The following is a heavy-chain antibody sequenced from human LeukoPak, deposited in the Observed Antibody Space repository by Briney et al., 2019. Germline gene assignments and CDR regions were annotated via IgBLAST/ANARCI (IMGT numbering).Heavy chain of an antibody. CDR2: ISHSGTT. CDR3: LRDQDCSGGNCQVC. J-gene: IGHJ4*02. CDR1: AGSLSSGNYQ. Sequence: NPSETLSLTCTVSAGSLSSGNYQWGWIRQPPGKGLEWIALISHSGTTYYNPSLKSRVTMSVDTSKNQFSLKLNSVTAADTAVYYCLRDQDCSGGNCQVCWGQGTLVTVSS. D-gene: IGHD2-15*01. V-gene: IGHV4-39*02.